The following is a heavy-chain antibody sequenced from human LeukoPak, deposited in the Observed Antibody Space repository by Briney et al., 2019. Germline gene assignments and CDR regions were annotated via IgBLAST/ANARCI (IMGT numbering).Heavy chain of an antibody. J-gene: IGHJ6*02. Sequence: GGSLRLSCAASGFTFSSYGMHWVRQAPGKGLEWVAVIWYDGSNKYYADSVKGRFTISRDNSKNTLYLQMNSLRAEDTAVYYCARDKGTMVRGVMPYYYYGMDVSGQGTTVTVSS. D-gene: IGHD3-10*01. CDR2: IWYDGSNK. CDR3: ARDKGTMVRGVMPYYYYGMDV. CDR1: GFTFSSYG. V-gene: IGHV3-33*01.